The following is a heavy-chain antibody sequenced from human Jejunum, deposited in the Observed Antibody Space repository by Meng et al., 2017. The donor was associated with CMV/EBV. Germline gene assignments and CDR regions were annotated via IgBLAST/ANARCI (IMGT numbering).Heavy chain of an antibody. V-gene: IGHV1-69*01. CDR2: IIPIFRTP. CDR1: GASVNNYA. Sequence: SGAEVKTPGSSVKVSCTSSGASVNNYAINWVRQAPGQGLEWMGGIIPIFRTPQYAQKFQGRLTITADGPTGTTFMELSSLTSDDTAIYYRARGFSNGYQPFDYWGQGTLVTVSS. D-gene: IGHD2-2*01. CDR3: ARGFSNGYQPFDY. J-gene: IGHJ4*02.